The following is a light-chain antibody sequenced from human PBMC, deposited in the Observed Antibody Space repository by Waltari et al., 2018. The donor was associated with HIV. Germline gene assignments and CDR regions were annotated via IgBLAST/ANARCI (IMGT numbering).Light chain of an antibody. CDR3: AAWDASLNGWV. CDR2: GNC. Sequence: QSVVTRPPSVSGTPGQTVTISCSGSTSNIGIKTVNWYQHPPGTAPKRLIYGNCQRPSGVPDRFAASKSGTSASLAISGLQSEDDADYYCAAWDASLNGWVFGGGTKLTVL. CDR1: TSNIGIKT. J-gene: IGLJ3*02. V-gene: IGLV1-44*01.